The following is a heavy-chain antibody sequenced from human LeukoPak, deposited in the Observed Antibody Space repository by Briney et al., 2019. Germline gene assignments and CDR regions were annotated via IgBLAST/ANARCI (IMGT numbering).Heavy chain of an antibody. CDR3: VKDRTVAGTDARYYFDY. Sequence: GGSLRLSCAASGFSFSKYAMHWVRQAPGKGLEWVAVIWFDGRQTFYADSVKGRFTISRDNSKNKLYLQMNSLRAEDTALYYCVKDRTVAGTDARYYFDYWGQGTLVTVSS. D-gene: IGHD6-19*01. V-gene: IGHV3-33*06. CDR1: GFSFSKYA. J-gene: IGHJ4*02. CDR2: IWFDGRQT.